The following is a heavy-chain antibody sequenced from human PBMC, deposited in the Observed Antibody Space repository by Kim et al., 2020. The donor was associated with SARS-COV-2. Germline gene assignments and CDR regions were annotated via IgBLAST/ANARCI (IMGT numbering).Heavy chain of an antibody. CDR2: FDPEDGET. CDR3: ATDPYSSGWYLGTHH. Sequence: ASVKVSCKVSGYTLTELSMHWVRQAPGKGLEWMGGFDPEDGETIYAQKFQGRVTMTEDTSTDTAYMELSSLRSEDTAVYYCATDPYSSGWYLGTHHWGQGTLVTVSS. J-gene: IGHJ5*02. CDR1: GYTLTELS. D-gene: IGHD6-19*01. V-gene: IGHV1-24*01.